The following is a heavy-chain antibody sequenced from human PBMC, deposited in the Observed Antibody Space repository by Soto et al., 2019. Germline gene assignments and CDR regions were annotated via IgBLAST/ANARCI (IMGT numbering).Heavy chain of an antibody. Sequence: GASVKVSCKASRGTFSSYSISWVRQAPGQGLEWMGGIIPIFGTANYAQKFQGRVTITADESTSTAYMELSSLRAEDTAVYYCTRGIRGSSGWSYYYGMDVWGQGTTVTVSS. V-gene: IGHV1-69*13. CDR2: IIPIFGTA. D-gene: IGHD6-19*01. CDR3: TRGIRGSSGWSYYYGMDV. J-gene: IGHJ6*02. CDR1: RGTFSSYS.